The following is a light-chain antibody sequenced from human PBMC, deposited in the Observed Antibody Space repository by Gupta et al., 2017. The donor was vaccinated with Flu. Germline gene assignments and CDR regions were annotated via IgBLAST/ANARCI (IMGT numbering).Light chain of an antibody. J-gene: IGLJ3*02. V-gene: IGLV2-23*02. CDR3: CSYAGGNRV. CDR2: EVS. Sequence: QSALTQPASVSGSPGQSITISCTGTSSDVEYYNLVSWYQQLPGKAPKLMIYEVSKRPSGVSDRFSGSKSGNTASLTISGLQAEDEADYYCCSYAGGNRVFGGGTKLTVL. CDR1: SSDVEYYNL.